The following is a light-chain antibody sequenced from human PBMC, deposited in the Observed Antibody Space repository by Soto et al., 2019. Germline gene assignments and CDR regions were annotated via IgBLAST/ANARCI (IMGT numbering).Light chain of an antibody. J-gene: IGLJ1*01. CDR3: SSYTSSSTPYV. CDR2: DVS. Sequence: QSLLTQPASVSGSPGQSITISCTGTSSDVGGYNYVSWYQHHPGKAPKLMIYDVSNRPSGVSNRFSGSKSGNTASLTISGLQAEDEADYYCSSYTSSSTPYVFGTGTKVNVL. CDR1: SSDVGGYNY. V-gene: IGLV2-14*03.